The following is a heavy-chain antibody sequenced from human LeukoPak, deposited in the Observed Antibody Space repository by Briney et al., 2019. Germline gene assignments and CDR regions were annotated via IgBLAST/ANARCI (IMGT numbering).Heavy chain of an antibody. Sequence: PGGSLRLSCAASGFTFSSYVMTWVRQAPGKGLEWVSSISGSGGSTYYADSVKGRFTISRDNSKNTLYLQMNSLRGEDTAVYYCARIWFGDLSYLDYWGQGTLVTVSS. CDR1: GFTFSSYV. V-gene: IGHV3-23*01. J-gene: IGHJ4*02. CDR3: ARIWFGDLSYLDY. CDR2: ISGSGGST. D-gene: IGHD3-10*01.